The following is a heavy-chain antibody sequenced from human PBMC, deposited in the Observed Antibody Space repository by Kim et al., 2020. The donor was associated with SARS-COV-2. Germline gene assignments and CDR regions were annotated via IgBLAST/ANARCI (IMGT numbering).Heavy chain of an antibody. V-gene: IGHV5-51*01. CDR3: ARLYVSTNYDVFIGYYVSVSKNGFDI. D-gene: IGHD3-9*01. J-gene: IGHJ3*02. CDR1: GYSFSSSW. Sequence: GESLKISCKGFGYSFSSSWIGWVRQMPGKGLEWMGIIDLGDSDTKYSPSFQGRVTISADKSISTAYLQWSSLKASDTAMYYCARLYVSTNYDVFIGYYVSVSKNGFDIWGQGTMVIVSS. CDR2: IDLGDSDT.